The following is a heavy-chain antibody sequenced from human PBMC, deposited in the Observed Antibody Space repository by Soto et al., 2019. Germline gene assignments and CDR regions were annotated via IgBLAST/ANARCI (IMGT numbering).Heavy chain of an antibody. Sequence: PSETLSHTCPVSCGSISSYYWSWVRQPPGKGLEWIGYIYYSGSTNYNPSLKSRVTISVDTSKNQFSLKLSSVTAADTAVYYCARRYGASFDYWGQGTLVTVSS. J-gene: IGHJ4*02. CDR3: ARRYGASFDY. CDR2: IYYSGST. D-gene: IGHD4-17*01. V-gene: IGHV4-59*01. CDR1: CGSISSYY.